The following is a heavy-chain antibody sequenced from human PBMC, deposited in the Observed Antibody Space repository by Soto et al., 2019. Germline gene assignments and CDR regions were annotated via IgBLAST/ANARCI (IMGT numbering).Heavy chain of an antibody. V-gene: IGHV4-39*01. CDR1: GGSISSSSYY. D-gene: IGHD2-15*01. CDR3: ARHYRLYCSGGSCQNYYYMDV. Sequence: SETLSLTCTVSGGSISSSSYYWGWIRQPPGKGLEWIGSIYYSGSTYYNPSLKGRDTISVDTSKNPFSLKLSSMTAADTAVYYCARHYRLYCSGGSCQNYYYMDVWGKGTTVTVSS. J-gene: IGHJ6*03. CDR2: IYYSGST.